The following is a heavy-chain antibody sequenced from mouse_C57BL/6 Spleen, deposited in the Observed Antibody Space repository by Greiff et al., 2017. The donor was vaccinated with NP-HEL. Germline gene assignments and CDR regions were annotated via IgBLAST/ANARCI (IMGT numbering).Heavy chain of an antibody. V-gene: IGHV7-3*01. Sequence: EVKLQESGGGLVQPGGSLSLSCAASGFTFTDYYMSWVRQPPGKALEWLGFIRNKANGYTTEYSASVKGRFTISRDNSQSILYLQMNALRAEDSATYYCARATAQARGFAYWGQGTLVTVSA. J-gene: IGHJ3*01. D-gene: IGHD3-2*02. CDR2: IRNKANGYTT. CDR3: ARATAQARGFAY. CDR1: GFTFTDYY.